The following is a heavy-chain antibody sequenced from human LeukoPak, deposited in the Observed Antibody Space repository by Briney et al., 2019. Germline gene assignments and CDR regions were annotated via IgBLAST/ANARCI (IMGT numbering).Heavy chain of an antibody. CDR3: ARVRCSSTSCYGPLDY. J-gene: IGHJ4*02. Sequence: ASVKVSCKASGYTFTGYYMHWVRQAPGQGLEWMGWINPNSGGTNYAQKFQGRVTMTRDTSISTAYMEPSRLRSDDTAVYYCARVRCSSTSCYGPLDYWGQGTLVTVSS. V-gene: IGHV1-2*02. CDR2: INPNSGGT. D-gene: IGHD2-2*01. CDR1: GYTFTGYY.